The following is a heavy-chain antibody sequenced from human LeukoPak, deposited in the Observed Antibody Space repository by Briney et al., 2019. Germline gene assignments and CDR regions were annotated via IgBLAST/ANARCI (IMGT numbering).Heavy chain of an antibody. CDR3: ARKGGYGLDFDY. CDR1: GFTIRSYE. V-gene: IGHV3-48*03. Sequence: PGGSLRLSCAASGFTIRSYEMNWGRQAPGKGLEWVSYISSSGSTIYYAEFVKGRFTISRDNAKNSLYLQMNSLRAEDTAVYYCARKGGYGLDFDYWGQGALVTVSS. D-gene: IGHD5-18*01. CDR2: ISSSGSTI. J-gene: IGHJ4*02.